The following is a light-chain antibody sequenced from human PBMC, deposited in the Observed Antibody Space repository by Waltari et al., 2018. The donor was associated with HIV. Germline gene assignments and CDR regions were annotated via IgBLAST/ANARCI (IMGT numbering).Light chain of an antibody. CDR2: EVS. Sequence: QSALTQPPSASGSPGQSVTISCTGTSSDVGGYNYVSWYQQHPGKAPKLMIYEVSKRPSGVPDRFSGSKSGNTASLDVSGLRSEDEANYFCAAWDDILSGWVFGGGTKLTVL. CDR1: SSDVGGYNY. CDR3: AAWDDILSGWV. J-gene: IGLJ3*02. V-gene: IGLV2-8*01.